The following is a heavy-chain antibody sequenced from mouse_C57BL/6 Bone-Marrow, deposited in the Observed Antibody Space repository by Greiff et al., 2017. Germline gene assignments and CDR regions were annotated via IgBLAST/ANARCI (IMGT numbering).Heavy chain of an antibody. CDR2: ISDGGSYT. V-gene: IGHV5-4*01. CDR3: ARDYYGSSYSFDY. J-gene: IGHJ2*01. CDR1: GFTFSSYA. Sequence: EVQLVESGGGLVKPGGSLKLSCAASGFTFSSYAMSWVRQTPEKRLEWVATISDGGSYTYYPDNVKGRFTISRDNAKNNLYLQMSHLKSEDTAMYYCARDYYGSSYSFDYWGQGTTLTVSS. D-gene: IGHD1-1*01.